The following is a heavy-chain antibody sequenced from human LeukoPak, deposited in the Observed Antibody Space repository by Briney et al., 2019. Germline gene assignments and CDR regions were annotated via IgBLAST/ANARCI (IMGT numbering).Heavy chain of an antibody. Sequence: PSETLSLTCTVPGGSISSSTYYWGWIRRPPGKGLKWIGSIYYSGSTYYNPSLKSRTTVSVDTSKNQFSLKLSSVTAADTAVYYCARGVPAAGAKWFDPWGPGSLVTVYS. CDR1: GGSISSSTYY. CDR2: IYYSGST. D-gene: IGHD6-13*01. V-gene: IGHV4-39*07. CDR3: ARGVPAAGAKWFDP. J-gene: IGHJ5*02.